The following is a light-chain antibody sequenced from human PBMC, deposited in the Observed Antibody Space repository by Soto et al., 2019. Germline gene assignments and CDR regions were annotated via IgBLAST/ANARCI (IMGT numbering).Light chain of an antibody. Sequence: QSALTQPASVSGSPGQSITISCTGPSSDVGRYILVSWYQQHPGKAPKLIIYDGIKRPSGVSNRFSGSQSGNTASLTISGLQAEDGADYYCCSYADSRASPYVFGTGTKVTVL. CDR1: SSDVGRYIL. V-gene: IGLV2-23*01. CDR3: CSYADSRASPYV. J-gene: IGLJ1*01. CDR2: DGI.